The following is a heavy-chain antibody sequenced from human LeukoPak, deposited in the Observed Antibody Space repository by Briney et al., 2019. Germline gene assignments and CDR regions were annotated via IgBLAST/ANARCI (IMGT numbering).Heavy chain of an antibody. CDR3: AKAGDTSFWSGYAYYFDY. CDR2: ISGSGGST. CDR1: GFTFSSYA. J-gene: IGHJ4*02. D-gene: IGHD3-3*01. Sequence: GGSLRLSCAASGFTFSSYAMSWVRQAPGKGLEWVSAISGSGGSTYYADSVKGRFTISRDNSKNTLYLQMNSLRAEDTAVYYCAKAGDTSFWSGYAYYFDYWGQGTLVTVSS. V-gene: IGHV3-23*01.